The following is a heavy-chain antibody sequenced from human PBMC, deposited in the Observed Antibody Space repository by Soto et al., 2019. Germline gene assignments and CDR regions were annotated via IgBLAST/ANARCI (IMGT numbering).Heavy chain of an antibody. CDR2: ISDSGDRT. CDR1: GFTLSMSA. D-gene: IGHD3-10*01. CDR3: AKDEGLWFGELLSLYYYYYYGMDV. Sequence: GGSLRLSCASSGFTLSMSAVNWVRQAPGKGLEWVSYISDSGDRTYYADSVKGRFTISRDRSKNTVSLQMDSLRAEDTAVYYCAKDEGLWFGELLSLYYYYYYGMDVWGQGTTVTVSS. V-gene: IGHV3-23*01. J-gene: IGHJ6*02.